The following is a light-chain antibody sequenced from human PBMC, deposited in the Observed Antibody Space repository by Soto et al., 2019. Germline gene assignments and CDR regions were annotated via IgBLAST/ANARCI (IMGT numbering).Light chain of an antibody. CDR1: QTISTW. Sequence: DIQMTQSPSTLSASVGDRVIITCRASQTISTWVAWYQHKTGKAPTLLIYDASSLESGVPLRFSGSGSGTNFILTISSLQPDYFATYYCQHYGGLWTFGLGTKVDIK. CDR2: DAS. J-gene: IGKJ1*01. V-gene: IGKV1-5*01. CDR3: QHYGGLWT.